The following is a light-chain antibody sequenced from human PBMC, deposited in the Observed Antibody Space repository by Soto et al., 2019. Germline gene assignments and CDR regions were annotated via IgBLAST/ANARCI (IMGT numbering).Light chain of an antibody. Sequence: EIVLTQSPATLSLSPGERATLSCRASQSVSSYLAWYQQKPGQATRLLIYDASNRATGIPARFSGSGSGTDFTLTISSLEPEDFAVYYCQQRSNWPLFTFGPGTKVDIK. CDR2: DAS. CDR3: QQRSNWPLFT. J-gene: IGKJ3*01. CDR1: QSVSSY. V-gene: IGKV3-11*01.